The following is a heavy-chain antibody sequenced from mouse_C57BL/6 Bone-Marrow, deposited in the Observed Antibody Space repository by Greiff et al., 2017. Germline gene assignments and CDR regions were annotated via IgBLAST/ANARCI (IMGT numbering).Heavy chain of an antibody. J-gene: IGHJ3*01. Sequence: EVQLVESGGGLVKPGGSLKLSCAASGFTFSSYAMSWVRQTPEKRLEWVATISDGGSYTYYPDNVKGRFTISRDNAKNNLYLQMSHLKSEDTAMYYCSRVRAGTGFDYWGQGTLVTVSA. CDR2: ISDGGSYT. V-gene: IGHV5-4*01. D-gene: IGHD4-1*01. CDR3: SRVRAGTGFDY. CDR1: GFTFSSYA.